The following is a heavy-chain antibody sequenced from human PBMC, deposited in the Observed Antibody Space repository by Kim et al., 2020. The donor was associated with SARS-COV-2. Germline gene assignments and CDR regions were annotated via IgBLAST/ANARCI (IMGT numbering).Heavy chain of an antibody. CDR2: ISAYNGNT. CDR3: ARDNYYGSGSYYLTFDY. V-gene: IGHV1-18*01. CDR1: GNTFTSYG. Sequence: ASVKVSCKASGNTFTSYGISWVRQAPGQGLEWMGWISAYNGNTNYAQKLQGRVTMTTDTSTSTAYMELRSLRSDDTAVYYCARDNYYGSGSYYLTFDYWGQGTLVTVSS. J-gene: IGHJ4*02. D-gene: IGHD3-10*01.